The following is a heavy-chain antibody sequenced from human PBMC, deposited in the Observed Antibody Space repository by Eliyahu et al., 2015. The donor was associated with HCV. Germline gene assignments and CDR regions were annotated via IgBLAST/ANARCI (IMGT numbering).Heavy chain of an antibody. D-gene: IGHD2-15*01. CDR1: GDXXXXGYY. Sequence: QVQLQESGPGLVKPSQTLSLTCXVSGDXXXXGYYWXCIRQRPGGGXEXIAYRYYTAGGYYXPSLKSRITLSVDGAKNQFSLKLSSVTAADTAVYYCARGTSGHFDYWGQGILVTVSS. J-gene: IGHJ4*02. V-gene: IGHV4-31*03. CDR2: RYYTAGG. CDR3: ARGTSGHFDY.